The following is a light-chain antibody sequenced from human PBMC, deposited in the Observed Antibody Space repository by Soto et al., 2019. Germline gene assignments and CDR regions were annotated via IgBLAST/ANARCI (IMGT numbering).Light chain of an antibody. Sequence: EVVMTQSPATLSVSPGERVTLSCRASQSVNSKFAWHQQKPGQARRLLIYGASRRATGIPARFSGSGSGTAFTLAISSLQSEDFAVYYCQQYNSWPWTFGQGTKVEIK. V-gene: IGKV3-15*01. J-gene: IGKJ1*01. CDR2: GAS. CDR3: QQYNSWPWT. CDR1: QSVNSK.